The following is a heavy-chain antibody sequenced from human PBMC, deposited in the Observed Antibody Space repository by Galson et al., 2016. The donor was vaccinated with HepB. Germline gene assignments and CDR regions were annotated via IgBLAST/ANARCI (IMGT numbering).Heavy chain of an antibody. J-gene: IGHJ5*01. V-gene: IGHV5-51*01. D-gene: IGHD7-27*01. CDR1: TYTFSNYW. CDR3: ARGTLGIGLDS. Sequence: QSGAEVKKPGESLKISCNGSTYTFSNYWIAWVRQMPGKGLEWMGIIYPGDSDTRYSPSFQGQVTISADKSISTAYLQWSSLKASDTAMYYCARGTLGIGLDSWGQGTPVTVSS. CDR2: IYPGDSDT.